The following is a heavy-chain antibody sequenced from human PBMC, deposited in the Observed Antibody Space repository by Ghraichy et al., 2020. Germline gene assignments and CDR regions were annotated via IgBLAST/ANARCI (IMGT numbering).Heavy chain of an antibody. V-gene: IGHV4-59*08. CDR1: GGSISSYY. Sequence: SETLSLTCTVSGGSISSYYWSWIRQPPGKGLEWIGYIYYSGSTNYNPSLKSRVTISVDTSKNQFSLKLSSVTAADTAVYYCASAGNGLPDYWGQGTLVTVSS. CDR3: ASAGNGLPDY. J-gene: IGHJ4*02. D-gene: IGHD1-1*01. CDR2: IYYSGST.